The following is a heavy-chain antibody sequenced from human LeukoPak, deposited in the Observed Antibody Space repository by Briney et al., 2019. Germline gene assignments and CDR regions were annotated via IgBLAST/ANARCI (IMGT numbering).Heavy chain of an antibody. V-gene: IGHV4-59*01. Sequence: SETLSLTCAVYGGSFSGYYWSWIRQPPGKGLEWIGYIYYSGSTNYNPSLKSRVTISVDTSKNQFSLKLSSVTAADTAVYYCARAPKGYSSGWLLDYWGQGTLVTVSS. CDR1: GGSFSGYY. CDR3: ARAPKGYSSGWLLDY. J-gene: IGHJ4*02. CDR2: IYYSGST. D-gene: IGHD6-19*01.